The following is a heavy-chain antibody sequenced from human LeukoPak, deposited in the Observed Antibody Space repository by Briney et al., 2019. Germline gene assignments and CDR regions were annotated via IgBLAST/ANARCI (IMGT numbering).Heavy chain of an antibody. Sequence: GGSLRLSCAASGFTVSSNYMSWVRQAPGKGLEWVSVIYSGGSTYYADSVKGRFTISRDNSKNTLYLQMNSLRAEDTAVYYCAREGSGSYGDYWGQGTLVTVSS. CDR3: AREGSGSYGDY. V-gene: IGHV3-53*01. CDR2: IYSGGST. D-gene: IGHD1-26*01. CDR1: GFTVSSNY. J-gene: IGHJ4*02.